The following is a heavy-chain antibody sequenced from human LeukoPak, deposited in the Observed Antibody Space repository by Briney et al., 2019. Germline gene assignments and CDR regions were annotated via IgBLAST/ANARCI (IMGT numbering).Heavy chain of an antibody. V-gene: IGHV3-15*01. CDR3: ARDLIEYSSSQEIDY. J-gene: IGHJ4*02. CDR2: IKSKTDGGTT. CDR1: GFTFSNAW. D-gene: IGHD6-6*01. Sequence: GGSLRLSCAASGFTFSNAWMSWVRQAPGKGLEWVGRIKSKTDGGTTDYAAPVKGRFTISRDDSKNTLYLQMNSLRAEDTAVYYCARDLIEYSSSQEIDYWGQGTLVTVSS.